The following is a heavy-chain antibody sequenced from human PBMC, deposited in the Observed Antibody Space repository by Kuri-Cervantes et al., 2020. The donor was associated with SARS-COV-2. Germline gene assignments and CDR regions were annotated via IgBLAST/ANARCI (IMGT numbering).Heavy chain of an antibody. CDR1: GFTFSSYG. CDR3: ARVFSSGYCSSTSCYDFDY. CDR2: ISYDGSNK. Sequence: GESLKISCAASGFTFSSYGMHWVRQAPGKGLEWVAVISYDGSNKYYADSVKGRFTISRDNSKNTLYLQMNSLRAEDTAVYYCARVFSSGYCSSTSCYDFDYWGQGTLVTVSS. V-gene: IGHV3-30*03. D-gene: IGHD2-2*01. J-gene: IGHJ4*02.